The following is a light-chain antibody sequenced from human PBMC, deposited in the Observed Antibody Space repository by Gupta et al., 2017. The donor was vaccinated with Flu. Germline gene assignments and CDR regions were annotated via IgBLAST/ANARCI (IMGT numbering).Light chain of an antibody. J-gene: IGKJ1*01. CDR2: SAS. CDR1: QGIRND. Sequence: AIQMTQSPSSLSASVGDRVTITCRASQGIRNDLGWYQQKPGKAPKLLIYSASSLQSGVPSRFSGSGSGTDFTLTISSLQPEDFATYYCRQDDNYPQTFGQGTKVEIK. CDR3: RQDDNYPQT. V-gene: IGKV1-6*01.